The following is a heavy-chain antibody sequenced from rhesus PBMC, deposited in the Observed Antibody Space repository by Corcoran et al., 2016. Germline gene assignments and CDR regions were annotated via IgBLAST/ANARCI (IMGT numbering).Heavy chain of an antibody. CDR2: INGNSGST. D-gene: IGHD3-22*01. J-gene: IGHJ4*01. V-gene: IGHV4-80*01. Sequence: QVQLQESGPGLVKPSETLSLTCTVSGSSISRNWSSWIRQPPGKGLEWIGEINGNSGSTSYNPSLKSRVTISTDASQNHLSLKLNSVTAADTAVYYCTRGTSWSFDYWGQGLLVTVSS. CDR1: GSSISRNW. CDR3: TRGTSWSFDY.